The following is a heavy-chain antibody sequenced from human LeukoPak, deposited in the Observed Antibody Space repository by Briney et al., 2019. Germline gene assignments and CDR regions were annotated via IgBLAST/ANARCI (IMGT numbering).Heavy chain of an antibody. J-gene: IGHJ3*02. CDR1: GYTFTGYY. V-gene: IGHV1-2*02. CDR2: INPNSGGT. Sequence: AASVKVSCKASGYTFTGYYMHWVRQAPGQGLEWMGWINPNSGGTNYAQKFQGRVTMTRDTSISTAYMELSRLRSDDTAVYYCASRYCSSTSCYTNDAFDIWGQGTMVTVSS. D-gene: IGHD2-2*02. CDR3: ASRYCSSTSCYTNDAFDI.